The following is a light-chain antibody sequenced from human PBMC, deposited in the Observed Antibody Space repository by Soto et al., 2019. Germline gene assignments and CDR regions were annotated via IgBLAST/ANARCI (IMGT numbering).Light chain of an antibody. V-gene: IGKV3-15*01. J-gene: IGKJ2*01. CDR1: QIISRN. CDR2: GAS. Sequence: ETLMTNSPATLSVSPGERATLSCRASQIISRNLAWYQQIPGQAPRLLIYGASARATGIPARFSGSGSGTEFTLTISSLQSEDFAVYYCQQYNSWPRTLGQGTKVDIK. CDR3: QQYNSWPRT.